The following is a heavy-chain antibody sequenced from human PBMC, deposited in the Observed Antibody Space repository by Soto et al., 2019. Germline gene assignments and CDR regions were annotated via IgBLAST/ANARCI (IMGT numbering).Heavy chain of an antibody. CDR2: IIPIFGTA. V-gene: IGHV1-69*13. CDR1: GGTFSSYA. J-gene: IGHJ5*02. Sequence: SVKVCCKASGGTFSSYAIIWVRQAPGQGLEWMGGIIPIFGTANCAQKFRGRVTITADESTSTAYMELSSLRSEDTAVYYCARATDSGSYYAGSPWGQGTLVTVSS. D-gene: IGHD1-26*01. CDR3: ARATDSGSYYAGSP.